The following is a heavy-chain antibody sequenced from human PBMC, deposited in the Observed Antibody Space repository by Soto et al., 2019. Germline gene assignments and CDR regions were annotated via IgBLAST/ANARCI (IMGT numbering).Heavy chain of an antibody. V-gene: IGHV1-69*13. CDR1: GGTFSSYA. Sequence: ASVKVSCKASGGTFSSYAISWVRQAPGQGLEWMGGIIPIFGTANYAQKFQGRVTITADESTSTAYMELSSLRSEDTAVYYCARDSYDSSGYRYNWFDPWGQGTLVTVSS. CDR3: ARDSYDSSGYRYNWFDP. J-gene: IGHJ5*02. CDR2: IIPIFGTA. D-gene: IGHD3-22*01.